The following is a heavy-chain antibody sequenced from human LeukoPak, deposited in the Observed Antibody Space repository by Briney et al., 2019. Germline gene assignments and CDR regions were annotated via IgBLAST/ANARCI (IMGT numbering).Heavy chain of an antibody. CDR3: ARDIENNWNSHFDY. V-gene: IGHV1-2*02. CDR2: INPNSGGT. D-gene: IGHD1-1*01. J-gene: IGHJ4*02. Sequence: ASVKVSCKASGYTFTGYYMHWVRQAPGQGLEWMGWINPNSGGTNYAQKFQGRVTMTRDTSISTAYMELSRLRSDDTAVYYCARDIENNWNSHFDYWGQGTLVTVSS. CDR1: GYTFTGYY.